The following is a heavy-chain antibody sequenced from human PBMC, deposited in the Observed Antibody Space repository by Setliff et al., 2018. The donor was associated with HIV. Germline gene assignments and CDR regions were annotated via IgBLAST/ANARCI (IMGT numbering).Heavy chain of an antibody. Sequence: SVKVSCKASGYSFTAYGISWVRQAPGQGLEWLGGIIPVSGTANYAERFQDRVTISTDESKTSVYLQVSSLTSEDTAVYYCASDREEYCGHDCSSPLDNWGPGTLVTVSS. CDR3: ASDREEYCGHDCSSPLDN. CDR1: GYSFTAYG. D-gene: IGHD2-21*02. J-gene: IGHJ4*02. V-gene: IGHV1-69*05. CDR2: IIPVSGTA.